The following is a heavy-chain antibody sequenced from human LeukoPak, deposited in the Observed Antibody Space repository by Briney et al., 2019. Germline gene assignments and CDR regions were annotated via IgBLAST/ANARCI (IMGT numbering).Heavy chain of an antibody. J-gene: IGHJ4*02. D-gene: IGHD2-8*02. CDR1: GFTFSSYD. CDR3: ARGRGVYVDY. V-gene: IGHV3-13*01. CDR2: IGTAGAT. Sequence: GGSLRLSCTASGFTFSSYDIHWVRQGTGKRLEWVAVIGTAGATFYSGSVKGRFSISRENAKNSVYLQMNSLRAGDTAVYYCARGRGVYVDYWGQGSLVTISS.